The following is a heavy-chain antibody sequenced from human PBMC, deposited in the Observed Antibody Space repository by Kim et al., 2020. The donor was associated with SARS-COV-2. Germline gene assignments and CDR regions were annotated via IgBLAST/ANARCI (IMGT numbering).Heavy chain of an antibody. D-gene: IGHD6-13*01. Sequence: GGSLRLSCAASGFTFDDYAMHWVRQAPGKGLEWVSGISWNSGSIGYADSVKGRFTISRDNAKNSLYLQMNSLRAEDTALYYCAKGQQLAPGFVDYWGQGTLVTVSS. CDR3: AKGQQLAPGFVDY. V-gene: IGHV3-9*01. CDR1: GFTFDDYA. J-gene: IGHJ4*02. CDR2: ISWNSGSI.